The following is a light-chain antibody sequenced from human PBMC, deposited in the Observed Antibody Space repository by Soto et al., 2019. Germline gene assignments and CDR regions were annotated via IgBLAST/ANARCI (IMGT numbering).Light chain of an antibody. J-gene: IGKJ5*01. Sequence: THSPATLSVSAGERATLSCRASQSVSSNLAWYQQKPGQAPRLLIYGASTRATGIPARFSGSGSGTDFTLTISSLEPEDSAVYYCQQRHMWPITCGQGTHWRL. CDR2: GAS. V-gene: IGKV3-15*01. CDR3: QQRHMWPIT. CDR1: QSVSSN.